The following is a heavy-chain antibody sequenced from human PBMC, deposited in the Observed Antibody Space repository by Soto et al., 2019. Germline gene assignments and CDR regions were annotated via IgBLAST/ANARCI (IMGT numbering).Heavy chain of an antibody. CDR1: GFTFSSYA. J-gene: IGHJ6*02. CDR2: ISGSGGST. V-gene: IGHV3-23*01. D-gene: IGHD1-26*01. Sequence: PGGSLRLSCAASGFTFSSYAMSWVRQAPGKGLEWVSAISGSGGSTYYADSVKGRFTISRDNSKNTLYLQMNSLRAEDTAVYYCAKDRSSGPHYYYYYGMDVWGQGTTVTVS. CDR3: AKDRSSGPHYYYYYGMDV.